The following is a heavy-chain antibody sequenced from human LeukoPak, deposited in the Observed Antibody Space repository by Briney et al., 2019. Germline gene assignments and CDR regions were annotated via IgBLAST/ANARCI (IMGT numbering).Heavy chain of an antibody. CDR2: IYYSGST. CDR3: ASVDTAMAFDP. Sequence: SETLSLTCAVYGGSFSGYYWSWIRQPPGKGLEWIGSIYYSGSTYYNPSLKSRVTISVDTSKNQFSLKLSSVTAADTAVYYCASVDTAMAFDPWGQGTLVTVSS. J-gene: IGHJ5*02. D-gene: IGHD5-18*01. V-gene: IGHV4-34*01. CDR1: GGSFSGYY.